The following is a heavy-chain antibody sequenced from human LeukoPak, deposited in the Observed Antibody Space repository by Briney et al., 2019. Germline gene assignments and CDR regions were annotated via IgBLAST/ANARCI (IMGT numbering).Heavy chain of an antibody. J-gene: IGHJ4*02. CDR3: ARDPTL. Sequence: GGSLRLSCAASGFTFSSYAMHWVRQAPGKGLEWVAVISYDGSNKYYTDSVKGRFTISRDNSKNTLYLQMNSLRDEDTVVYYCARDPTLWGQGTLVTVSS. CDR1: GFTFSSYA. V-gene: IGHV3-30-3*01. CDR2: ISYDGSNK.